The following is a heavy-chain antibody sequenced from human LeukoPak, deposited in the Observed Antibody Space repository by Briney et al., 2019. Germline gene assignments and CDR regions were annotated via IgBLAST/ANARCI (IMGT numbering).Heavy chain of an antibody. V-gene: IGHV3-7*01. CDR3: ARASGGFGELGMDA. D-gene: IGHD3-10*01. CDR2: IKQDGSEK. Sequence: GGSLRLSCAASGFTFSSYWMSWVRQAPGKGLEWVANIKQDGSEKYYVDSVKGRFTISRDNAKNSLYLQMNSLRAEDTAVYYCARASGGFGELGMDAWGQGTTVTVSS. J-gene: IGHJ6*02. CDR1: GFTFSSYW.